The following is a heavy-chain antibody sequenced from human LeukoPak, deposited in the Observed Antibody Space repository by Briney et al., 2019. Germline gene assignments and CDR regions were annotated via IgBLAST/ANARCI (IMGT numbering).Heavy chain of an antibody. Sequence: SVKVSCKASGGTFSSYAISWVRQAPGQGLEWMGGIIPIFGTANYAQKFQGRVTITADESTSTAYMELSSLRSEDTAVYYCARDGIFPSTANYGMDVWGQGTTVTVSS. CDR2: IIPIFGTA. CDR3: ARDGIFPSTANYGMDV. V-gene: IGHV1-69*13. D-gene: IGHD2-15*01. J-gene: IGHJ6*02. CDR1: GGTFSSYA.